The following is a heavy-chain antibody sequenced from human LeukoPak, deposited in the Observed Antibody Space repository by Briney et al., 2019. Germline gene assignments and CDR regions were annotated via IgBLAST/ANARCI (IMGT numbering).Heavy chain of an antibody. CDR1: GFNFSSYG. J-gene: IGHJ3*02. D-gene: IGHD6-19*01. Sequence: PGGSLRLSCAASGFNFSSYGMHWVRQAPGQGLEWMGWINPNSGDTNYSQKFQGRVSMTRDTSINTAYMELSRLTSDDTAVYYCARDLYSSGWTDAFDIWGQGTMVTVSS. CDR2: INPNSGDT. CDR3: ARDLYSSGWTDAFDI. V-gene: IGHV1-2*02.